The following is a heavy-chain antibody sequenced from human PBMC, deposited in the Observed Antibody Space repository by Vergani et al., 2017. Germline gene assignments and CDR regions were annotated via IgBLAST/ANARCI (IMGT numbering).Heavy chain of an antibody. CDR2: IYYSGRT. D-gene: IGHD3-16*02. CDR3: SVWGSYRYREWFDP. Sequence: QVQLQESGPGLVKPSQTLSLTCTVSGGSISSGGYYWSWIRQHPGKGLEWIGYIYYSGRTYYNPSLKSRGTISVDTSKNQCSLKLSSVTAADTAVYYCSVWGSYRYREWFDPWGQGTLVTVSS. CDR1: GGSISSGGYY. J-gene: IGHJ5*02. V-gene: IGHV4-31*03.